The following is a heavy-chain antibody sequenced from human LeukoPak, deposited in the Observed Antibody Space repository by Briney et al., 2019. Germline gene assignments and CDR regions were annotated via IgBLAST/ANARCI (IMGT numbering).Heavy chain of an antibody. CDR2: IRSKANSYAT. D-gene: IGHD1-26*01. CDR3: TRRSGSYLDFDY. CDR1: GFTFSGSA. Sequence: PGGSLRLSCAASGFTFSGSAMHWVRQASGKGLEWVGRIRSKANSYATAYAASVRGRFTISRDDSKNTAYLQMNSLKTEDTAAYYCTRRSGSYLDFDYWGQGTLVTVSS. V-gene: IGHV3-73*01. J-gene: IGHJ4*02.